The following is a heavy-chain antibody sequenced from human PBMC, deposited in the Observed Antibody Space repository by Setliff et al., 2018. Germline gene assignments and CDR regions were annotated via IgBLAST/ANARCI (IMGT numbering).Heavy chain of an antibody. Sequence: SVKVSCKASGGTFRSYGISWVRQAPGQGLEWMGGIIPNFGTTSYAQKFQGRVTITTDESTNTAYMELSSLRSDDTAVFYCAREVVVVKSPINYYYYMDVWGKGTTVTVS. V-gene: IGHV1-69*05. CDR1: GGTFRSYG. J-gene: IGHJ6*03. CDR2: IIPNFGTT. CDR3: AREVVVVKSPINYYYYMDV. D-gene: IGHD2-15*01.